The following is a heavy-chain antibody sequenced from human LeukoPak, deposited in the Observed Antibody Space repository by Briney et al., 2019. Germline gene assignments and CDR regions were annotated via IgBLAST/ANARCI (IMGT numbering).Heavy chain of an antibody. J-gene: IGHJ6*03. CDR1: GYTFTSYY. V-gene: IGHV1-18*04. Sequence: ASVTVSCKASGYTFTSYYMHWVRQAPGQGLEWMGWISAYNGNTNYAQKLQGRATMTTDTSTSTAYMALRSLRSDDTAVYYCARVGVTMVRGAYYYYCMDVWGKGTTVTVSS. CDR3: ARVGVTMVRGAYYYYCMDV. CDR2: ISAYNGNT. D-gene: IGHD3-10*01.